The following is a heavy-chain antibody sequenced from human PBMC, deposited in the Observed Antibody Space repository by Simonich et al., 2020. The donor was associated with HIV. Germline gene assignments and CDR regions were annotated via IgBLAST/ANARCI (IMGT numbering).Heavy chain of an antibody. CDR3: AKSGWQLVSGRDYYGMDV. J-gene: IGHJ6*02. CDR2: SRGNGGRK. D-gene: IGHD6-6*01. CDR1: GFPFSSYA. Sequence: VQLVESGGGVVQPGRSLRLSCAASGFPFSSYAMSWVRQAPGKGQDEFAISRGNGGRKYNADSVKGRFTISRDNSKNTLYLQMNSLRVEDTAVYYCAKSGWQLVSGRDYYGMDVWGQGTTVTVSS. V-gene: IGHV3-23*04.